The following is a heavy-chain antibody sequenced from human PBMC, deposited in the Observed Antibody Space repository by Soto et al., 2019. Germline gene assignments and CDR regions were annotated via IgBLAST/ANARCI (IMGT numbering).Heavy chain of an antibody. CDR1: GDSVSSNSAA. CDR2: TYYRSKWYN. D-gene: IGHD2-15*01. J-gene: IGHJ5*02. Sequence: PSQTLSLTCAISGDSVSSNSAAWNWIRQSPSRGLEWLGRTYYRSKWYNDYAVSVKSRIIINPSGGSTSYAQKFQGRVTMTRDTSTSTVYMELSSLRSEDTAVYYCARDNQRRRVIQLWLAYCGGDCYSLDPWGQGTLVTVSS. V-gene: IGHV6-1*01. CDR3: TVYMELSSLRSEDTAVYYCARDNQRRRVIQLWLAYCGGDCYSLDP.